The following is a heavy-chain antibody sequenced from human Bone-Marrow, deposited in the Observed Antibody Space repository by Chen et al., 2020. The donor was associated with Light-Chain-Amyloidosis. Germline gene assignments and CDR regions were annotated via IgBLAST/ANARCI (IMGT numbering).Heavy chain of an antibody. CDR2: IRSKTYGGTT. CDR3: TRSFDWLPDKIDY. V-gene: IGHV3-49*04. D-gene: IGHD3-9*01. Sequence: EVQLVESGGGLVQPGRSLRLSCTVSGFTFGDYAVSWVRQAPGKGLEWVGFIRSKTYGGTTEYAASVKGRFTISRDDSKSIAYLQMNSLKTEDTAVYYCTRSFDWLPDKIDYWGQGTLVTVSS. CDR1: GFTFGDYA. J-gene: IGHJ4*02.